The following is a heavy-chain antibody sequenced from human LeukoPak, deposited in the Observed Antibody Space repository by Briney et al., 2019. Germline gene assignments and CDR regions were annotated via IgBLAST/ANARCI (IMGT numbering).Heavy chain of an antibody. V-gene: IGHV1-2*02. CDR3: AREGVSGDAFDI. D-gene: IGHD2-8*01. J-gene: IGHJ3*02. CDR1: GYTFTGYY. CDR2: INPNSGGT. Sequence: ASVKVSCKASGYTFTGYYMHWVRQAPGPGLEWMGWINPNSGGTNYAQKFQGRVTMTRDTSISTAYMELSRLRSDDTAVYYCAREGVSGDAFDIWGQGTMVTVSS.